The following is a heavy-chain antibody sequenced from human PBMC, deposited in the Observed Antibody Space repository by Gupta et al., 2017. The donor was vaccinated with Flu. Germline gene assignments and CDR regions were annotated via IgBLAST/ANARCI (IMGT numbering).Heavy chain of an antibody. Sequence: EVQLVESGGGLVKPGGSLRLSCAASGFTFSSYSMNWVRQAPGKGLEWVSSISSSIGYIYYADSVKGRFTISRDNAKNSLYLQMNSLRAEDTAVYYCAGSIRAGTLDYWGQGTLVTVSS. CDR2: ISSSIGYI. V-gene: IGHV3-21*01. CDR1: GFTFSSYS. J-gene: IGHJ4*02. CDR3: AGSIRAGTLDY. D-gene: IGHD3-10*01.